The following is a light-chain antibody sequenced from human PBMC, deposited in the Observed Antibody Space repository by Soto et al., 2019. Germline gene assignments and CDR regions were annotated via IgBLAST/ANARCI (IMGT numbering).Light chain of an antibody. CDR2: KAS. CDR1: QSISSW. J-gene: IGKJ1*01. CDR3: KQYNSYSGT. Sequence: DIQMTQAPSTLSAAVGDRITITCRARQSISSWLAWYQQKPGKAPKLLIYKASSLESGVPSRSSGSGSGTEFTLTISSLQPDDFATYYCKQYNSYSGTFGKGTKV. V-gene: IGKV1-5*03.